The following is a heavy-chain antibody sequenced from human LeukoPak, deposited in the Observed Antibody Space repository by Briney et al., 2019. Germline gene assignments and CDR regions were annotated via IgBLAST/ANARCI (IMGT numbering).Heavy chain of an antibody. V-gene: IGHV3-7*01. CDR3: ARGTGIAVAGTPLKLDY. CDR1: GFTFSSYW. Sequence: GGSLRLSCAASGFTFSSYWMSWVRQAPGKGLEWVANIKQDGSEKYYVDSVKGRFTISRDNAKNSLYLQMNSLRAEDTAVYYCARGTGIAVAGTPLKLDYWGQGTLVTVSS. D-gene: IGHD6-19*01. J-gene: IGHJ4*02. CDR2: IKQDGSEK.